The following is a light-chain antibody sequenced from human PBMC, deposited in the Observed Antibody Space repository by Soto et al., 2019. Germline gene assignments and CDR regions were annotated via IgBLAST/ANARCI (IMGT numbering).Light chain of an antibody. CDR3: SSHTTSNTRV. V-gene: IGLV2-14*01. CDR1: SSDVGAYNY. Sequence: QSALTQPASVSGSPGQSITISCTGTSSDVGAYNYVSWYQQHPGTAPKLIIYEVSNRPSGVSWRFSGSKSGNTASLTISGLQSEDEADYYCSSHTTSNTRVFGTGTKLTVL. J-gene: IGLJ1*01. CDR2: EVS.